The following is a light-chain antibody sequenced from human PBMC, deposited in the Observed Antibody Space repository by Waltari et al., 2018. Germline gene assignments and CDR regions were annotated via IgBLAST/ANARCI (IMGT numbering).Light chain of an antibody. CDR2: GKN. CDR3: SSRNGRANQVV. Sequence: SSELTQDPAVSVALGQTVRISCQGDILRTYYPNWCQQKPGQAPILIIYGKNNRPSGIPDRFSASSSGDTASFTITGAQAEDEADYYCSSRNGRANQVVFAGGTKVTVL. V-gene: IGLV3-19*01. J-gene: IGLJ3*02. CDR1: ILRTYY.